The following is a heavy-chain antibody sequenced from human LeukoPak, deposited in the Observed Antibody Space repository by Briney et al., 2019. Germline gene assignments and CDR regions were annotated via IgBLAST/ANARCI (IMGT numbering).Heavy chain of an antibody. CDR3: ARLHSSGYYYVLRWFDP. Sequence: SETLSLTCTVSGYSISSGYYWGWIRQPPGKGLEWIGSIYHSGSTYYNPSLKSRVTISVDTSKDQFSLKLSSVTAADTAVYYCARLHSSGYYYVLRWFDPWGQGTLVTVSS. CDR2: IYHSGST. CDR1: GYSISSGYY. V-gene: IGHV4-38-2*02. D-gene: IGHD3-22*01. J-gene: IGHJ5*02.